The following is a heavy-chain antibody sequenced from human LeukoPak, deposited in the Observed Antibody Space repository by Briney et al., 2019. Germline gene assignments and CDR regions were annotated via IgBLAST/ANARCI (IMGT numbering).Heavy chain of an antibody. J-gene: IGHJ5*02. Sequence: PSETLSLTCTVSGDSISAYYWSWIRQPPGKGLEWIGYLHYSGSTNCNPSLKSRVTISVDTSKNQFSLKLTSVTAAETAGYYCARHGGPTRGGWFDPWGQGTLVTVSS. V-gene: IGHV4-59*08. CDR2: LHYSGST. D-gene: IGHD1-26*01. CDR3: ARHGGPTRGGWFDP. CDR1: GDSISAYY.